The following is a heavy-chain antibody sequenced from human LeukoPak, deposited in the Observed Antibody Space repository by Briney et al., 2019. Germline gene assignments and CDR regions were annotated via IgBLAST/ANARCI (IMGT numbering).Heavy chain of an antibody. D-gene: IGHD2-15*01. Sequence: GGSLRLSCAASGFTFSTYAMSWVRQAPGKGLEWVSTISGSGGSTNCADSVKGRFTISRDNSKNTLYLQMNSLRAEDTALYYCAKEKSQCSGGSCSYAFDNWGQGTMVTVSS. J-gene: IGHJ3*02. CDR3: AKEKSQCSGGSCSYAFDN. CDR1: GFTFSTYA. CDR2: ISGSGGST. V-gene: IGHV3-23*01.